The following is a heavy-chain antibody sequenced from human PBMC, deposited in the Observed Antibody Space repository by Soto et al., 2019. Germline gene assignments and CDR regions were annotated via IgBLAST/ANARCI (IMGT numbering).Heavy chain of an antibody. V-gene: IGHV6-1*01. D-gene: IGHD3-22*01. CDR1: GDSVSSNSAA. J-gene: IGHJ6*02. CDR3: ARDRVAAAGTYYYDSSGSSYYYGMDV. Sequence: PSETLSLTCAISGDSVSSNSAAWNWIRQSPSRGLEWLGRTYYRSKWYNDYAVSVKSRITINPDTSKNQFSLQLNSVTPEDTAVYYCARDRVAAAGTYYYDSSGSSYYYGMDVWRQRTTVTVSS. CDR2: TYYRSKWYN.